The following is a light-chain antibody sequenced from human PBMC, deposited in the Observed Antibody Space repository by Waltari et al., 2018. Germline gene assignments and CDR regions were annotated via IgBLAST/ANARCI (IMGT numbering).Light chain of an antibody. J-gene: IGKJ2*01. CDR2: GAS. CDR3: QQYNNWPYT. V-gene: IGKV3-15*01. CDR1: QSVSSN. Sequence: ELVMTQSPATLSVSPGERATLSCRASQSVSSNLAWYQQKPGQAPRRLLFGASTRATGIPARFSGSGSGTEFTLTISSLQSEDFAIYYCQQYNNWPYTFGQGTKLEIK.